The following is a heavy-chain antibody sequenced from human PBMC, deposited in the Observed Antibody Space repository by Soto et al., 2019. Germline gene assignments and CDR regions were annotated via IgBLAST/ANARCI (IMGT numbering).Heavy chain of an antibody. V-gene: IGHV1-18*01. CDR3: ATGIAAAGRFDY. CDR1: GYTFTSYG. Sequence: ASVKVSCKASGYTFTSYGISWVRQAPGQGPEWMGWISAYNGETIYAQKFQGRVTMTEDTSTDTAYMELSSLRSEDTAVYYCATGIAAAGRFDYWGQGTLVTVSS. D-gene: IGHD6-13*01. CDR2: ISAYNGET. J-gene: IGHJ4*02.